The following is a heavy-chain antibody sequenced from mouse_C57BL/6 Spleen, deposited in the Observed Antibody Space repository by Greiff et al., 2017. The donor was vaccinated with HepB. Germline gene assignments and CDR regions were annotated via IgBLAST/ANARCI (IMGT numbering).Heavy chain of an antibody. CDR1: GFTFSSYA. Sequence: EVQVVESGGGLVKPGGSLKLSCAASGFTFSSYAMSWVRQTPEKRLEWVATISDGGSYTYYPDNVKGRFTISRDNAKNNLYLQMSHLKSEDTAMYYCARDYYDYGVAYWGQGTLVTVSA. D-gene: IGHD2-4*01. CDR3: ARDYYDYGVAY. V-gene: IGHV5-4*01. J-gene: IGHJ3*01. CDR2: ISDGGSYT.